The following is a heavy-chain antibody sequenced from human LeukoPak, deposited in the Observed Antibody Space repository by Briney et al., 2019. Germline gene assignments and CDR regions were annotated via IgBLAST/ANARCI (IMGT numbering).Heavy chain of an antibody. CDR3: ARGGRLLLWFGELYPPDAFDI. D-gene: IGHD3-10*01. J-gene: IGHJ3*02. Sequence: GASVKVSCKASGYTFTSYYMHWVRQAPGQGLEWMGIINPSGGSTSYAQKFQGRVTMTRDTSTSTVYMELSSLRSEDTAVYYCARGGRLLLWFGELYPPDAFDIWGQGTMVTVSS. V-gene: IGHV1-46*01. CDR2: INPSGGST. CDR1: GYTFTSYY.